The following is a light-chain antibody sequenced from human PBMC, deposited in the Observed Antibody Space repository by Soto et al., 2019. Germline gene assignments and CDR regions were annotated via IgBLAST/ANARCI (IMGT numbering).Light chain of an antibody. V-gene: IGLV1-44*01. CDR3: AAWDDSLTGWV. CDR2: SNN. CDR1: SSNIGSTA. J-gene: IGLJ3*02. Sequence: QSALTQPPSASGTPGQRVTISCSGSSSNIGSTAVSWYQQLPGTAPKLLIYSNNQRPSGVPDRFSGSKSDTSASLAISGLQSADEADYYCAAWDDSLTGWVFGGGTKLTVL.